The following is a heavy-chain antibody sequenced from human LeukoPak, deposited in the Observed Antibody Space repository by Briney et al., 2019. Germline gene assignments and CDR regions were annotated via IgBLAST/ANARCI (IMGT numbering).Heavy chain of an antibody. CDR2: MNPNSGNT. J-gene: IGHJ3*02. D-gene: IGHD6-19*01. CDR3: ARSSQYSSGWSGDAFDI. Sequence: GASVKVSCKASGYTFTSYDINRVRQAPGQGLEWMGWMNPNSGNTGYAQKFQGRVTIIRNTSISTAYMELSSLRSEDTAVYYCARSSQYSSGWSGDAFDIWGQGTMVTVSS. CDR1: GYTFTSYD. V-gene: IGHV1-8*03.